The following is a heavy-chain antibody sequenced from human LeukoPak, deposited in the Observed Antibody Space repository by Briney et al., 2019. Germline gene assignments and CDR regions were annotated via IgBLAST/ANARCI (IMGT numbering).Heavy chain of an antibody. Sequence: GGSLRLSCAASRFTFSSYWMHWVRQAPGKGLVWVSRINSDGSSTSYADSVKGRFTISRDNAKNTLYLQMNSLRAEDTAVYYCARDGYCSGGSCQPFDYWGQGTLVAVSS. D-gene: IGHD2-15*01. CDR2: INSDGSST. CDR1: RFTFSSYW. J-gene: IGHJ4*02. CDR3: ARDGYCSGGSCQPFDY. V-gene: IGHV3-74*01.